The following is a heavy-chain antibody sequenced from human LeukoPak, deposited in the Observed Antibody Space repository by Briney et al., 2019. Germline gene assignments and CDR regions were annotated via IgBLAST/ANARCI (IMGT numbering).Heavy chain of an antibody. J-gene: IGHJ6*02. CDR1: GGTISGHY. V-gene: IGHV4-59*11. Sequence: SESLSLTCTVSGGTISGHYWTWIRQPPGKGLEWIGQIHYSGKADYNPSLRSRINISVDMSKNQMSLKVNSVTAADTAVYYCARFGVDYDMDVWGQGTTVTVS. CDR3: ARFGVDYDMDV. D-gene: IGHD3-16*01. CDR2: IHYSGKA.